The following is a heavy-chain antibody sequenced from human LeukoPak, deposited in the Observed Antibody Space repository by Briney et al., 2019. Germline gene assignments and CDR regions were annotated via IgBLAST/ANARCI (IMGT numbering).Heavy chain of an antibody. D-gene: IGHD3-22*01. CDR1: GGSISSSSYY. CDR2: IYYSGST. CDR3: ARPYYYDSSGYYEPYGMDV. J-gene: IGHJ6*02. Sequence: SETLSLTCTVSGGSISSSSYYWGWIRQPTGKGLEWIGSIYYSGSTYYNPSLKSRVTISVDTSKNQFSLKLSSVTAADTAVYYCARPYYYDSSGYYEPYGMDVWGQGTTVTVSS. V-gene: IGHV4-39*01.